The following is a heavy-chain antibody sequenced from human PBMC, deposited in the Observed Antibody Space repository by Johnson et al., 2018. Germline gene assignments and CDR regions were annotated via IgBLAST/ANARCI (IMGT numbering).Heavy chain of an antibody. Sequence: VQLVESGGGVVQPGRSLRLSCAASGFTFSSYAMHWVRQAPGKGLEWVSGISWNSGSIGYADSVKGRFTISRDNAKNSLYLQMNSLRAEDTALYYCAKDGGYKEPDRYYYMDVWGKGTTVTVSS. D-gene: IGHD3-10*01. J-gene: IGHJ6*03. CDR2: ISWNSGSI. CDR3: AKDGGYKEPDRYYYMDV. V-gene: IGHV3-9*01. CDR1: GFTFSSYA.